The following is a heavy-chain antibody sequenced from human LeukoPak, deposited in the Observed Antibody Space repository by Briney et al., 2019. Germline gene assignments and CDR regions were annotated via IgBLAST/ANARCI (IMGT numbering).Heavy chain of an antibody. CDR2: ISGSGTTI. D-gene: IGHD3-22*01. V-gene: IGHV3-48*03. J-gene: IGHJ4*02. Sequence: GGSLRLSCAASGFTFSRYEMNWVRQAPGKGLEWVSYISGSGTTIYYADSVKGRFTMSRDNAKNSVYLQMNSLRAEDTAVYYCASHDYYESSLGYYFGYWGQGTLVTVSS. CDR3: ASHDYYESSLGYYFGY. CDR1: GFTFSRYE.